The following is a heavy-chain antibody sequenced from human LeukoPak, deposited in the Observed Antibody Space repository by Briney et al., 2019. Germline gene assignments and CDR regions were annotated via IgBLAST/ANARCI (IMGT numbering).Heavy chain of an antibody. V-gene: IGHV4-34*01. CDR3: ARHLPGGQQLASFDY. CDR1: GGSFSGYY. J-gene: IGHJ4*02. CDR2: INHSGST. Sequence: PSETLSLTCAVYGGSFSGYYWSWIRQPPGKGLEWIGEINHSGSTNYNPSLKSRVTISVDTSKNQFSLKLSSVTAADTAVYYCARHLPGGQQLASFDYWGQGTLVTVSS. D-gene: IGHD6-13*01.